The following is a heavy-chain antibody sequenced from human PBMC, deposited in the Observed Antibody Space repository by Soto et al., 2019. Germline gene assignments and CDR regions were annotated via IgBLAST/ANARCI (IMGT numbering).Heavy chain of an antibody. D-gene: IGHD1-1*01. CDR3: ASGHDANKVRY. J-gene: IGHJ4*02. CDR2: IYYNGKT. Sequence: QVQLQESGPGLVRPSQTLSLTCNVSGGSISRGAAGSYWSWIRQVPGKGLEWIAYIYYNGKTYYTPSLKSRPPISIEPSDNQFSLTLTSVTAAASAIYSCASGHDANKVRYWGQGTLVTVSS. V-gene: IGHV4-31*03. CDR1: GGSISRGAAGSY.